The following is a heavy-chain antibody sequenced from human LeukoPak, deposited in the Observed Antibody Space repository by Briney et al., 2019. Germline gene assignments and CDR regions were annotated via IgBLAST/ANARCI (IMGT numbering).Heavy chain of an antibody. D-gene: IGHD6-19*01. Sequence: GGSLRLSCAASGFTFSSYSMNWVRQAPGKGLEWISYITTSGGAKNYADSVKGRFTISRDNAKNSLYLQMNSLRADDTAVYYCAREFNIAVAGIYTGFDIWGQGTMVTVSS. CDR1: GFTFSSYS. CDR2: ITTSGGAK. CDR3: AREFNIAVAGIYTGFDI. J-gene: IGHJ3*02. V-gene: IGHV3-48*04.